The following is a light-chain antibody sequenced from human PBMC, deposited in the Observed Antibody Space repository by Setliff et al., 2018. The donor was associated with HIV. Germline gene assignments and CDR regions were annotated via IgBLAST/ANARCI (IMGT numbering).Light chain of an antibody. J-gene: IGLJ1*01. V-gene: IGLV2-14*01. CDR2: EVT. Sequence: QSALTQPASVSGSPGQSITISCTGTSSDVGGYNYVSWYQQHPGKAPKLIIYEVTNRPSGVSNRFSGSKSGNTASLTISGLQAEDEADYYCSSYRSSGTGVFGTGTKVTVL. CDR1: SSDVGGYNY. CDR3: SSYRSSGTGV.